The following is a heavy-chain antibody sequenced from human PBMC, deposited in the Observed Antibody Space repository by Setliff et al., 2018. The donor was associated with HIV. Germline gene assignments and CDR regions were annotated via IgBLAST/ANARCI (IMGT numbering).Heavy chain of an antibody. V-gene: IGHV3-23*01. J-gene: IGHJ4*02. CDR1: GFTFSRYS. CDR2: INTSGGNT. D-gene: IGHD3-10*01. Sequence: GASVKVSCAASGFTFSRYSMTWVRQAPGKGLEWVSEINTSGGNTYYADSVKGRFTISRDNSKNTLFLQMGSLRAEDTAIYYCARGSYGSFDYWGLGTLVTVSS. CDR3: ARGSYGSFDY.